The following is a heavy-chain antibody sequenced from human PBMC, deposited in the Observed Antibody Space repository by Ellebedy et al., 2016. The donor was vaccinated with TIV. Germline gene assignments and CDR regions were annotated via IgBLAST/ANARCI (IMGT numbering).Heavy chain of an antibody. CDR3: ARRPLGYCSSTSCYDRYYYGMDV. CDR1: GGSISSSSSY. J-gene: IGHJ6*02. Sequence: GSLRLXXTVSGGSISSSSSYWGWIRQPPGKGLEWIGSIYYSGSTYYNPSLKSRVTISVDTSKNQFSLKLSSVTAADTAVYYCARRPLGYCSSTSCYDRYYYGMDVWGQGTTVTVSS. V-gene: IGHV4-39*01. D-gene: IGHD2-2*01. CDR2: IYYSGST.